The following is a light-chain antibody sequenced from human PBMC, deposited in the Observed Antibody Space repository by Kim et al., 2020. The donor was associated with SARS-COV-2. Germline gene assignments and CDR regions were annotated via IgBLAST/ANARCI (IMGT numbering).Light chain of an antibody. J-gene: IGLJ3*02. V-gene: IGLV4-69*02. CDR1: SGHSNYA. CDR3: QTRGTGIWM. CDR2: VNNDGSH. Sequence: ASVKLTCTLSSGHSNYAIAWHQQQPEKGPRYLMKVNNDGSHSKGDGIPDRFSGSSSGAERYLTISSLQSEDEADYYCQTRGTGIWMFGGGTKLTVL.